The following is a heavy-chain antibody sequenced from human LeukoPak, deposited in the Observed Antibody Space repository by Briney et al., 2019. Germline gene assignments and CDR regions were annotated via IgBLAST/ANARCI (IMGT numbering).Heavy chain of an antibody. CDR2: INHSGST. CDR3: ARDQVAVAGVFDY. Sequence: SETLSLTCAVYGGSFSGYYWSWIRQPPGKGLEWIGEINHSGSTNYNPSLKSRVTISVDTSKNQFSLKLSSVTAADTAVYYCARDQVAVAGVFDYWGQGTLVTVSS. CDR1: GGSFSGYY. J-gene: IGHJ4*02. D-gene: IGHD6-19*01. V-gene: IGHV4-34*01.